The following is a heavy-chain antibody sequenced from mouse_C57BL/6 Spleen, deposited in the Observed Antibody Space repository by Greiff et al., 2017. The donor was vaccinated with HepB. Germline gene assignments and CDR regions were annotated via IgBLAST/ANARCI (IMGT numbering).Heavy chain of an antibody. D-gene: IGHD2-1*01. CDR2: ISNLAYSI. J-gene: IGHJ4*01. Sequence: VQLKQSGGGLVQPGGSLKLSCAASGFTFSDYGMAWVRQAPRKGPEWVAFISNLAYSIYYADTVTGRFTISIENAKNTLYLEMSSLRSEDTAMYYRARQGVDYGNPYAMDYWGQGTSVTVSS. CDR3: ARQGVDYGNPYAMDY. V-gene: IGHV5-15*01. CDR1: GFTFSDYG.